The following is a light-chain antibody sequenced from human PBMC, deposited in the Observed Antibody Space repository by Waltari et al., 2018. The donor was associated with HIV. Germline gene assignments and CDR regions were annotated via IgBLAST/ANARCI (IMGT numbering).Light chain of an antibody. CDR3: SSYGDNIRVL. CDR1: SSDIGAYDS. Sequence: QSALPQPPSASGSLGQSVTISCTGSSSDIGAYDSVPWFQQPPNTAPKLLLYEVSKRPSGVPDRFSGSRSGETAFLSVSGLQPDDTAGYFCSSYGDNIRVLFGGGTNLTVL. V-gene: IGLV2-8*01. J-gene: IGLJ2*01. CDR2: EVS.